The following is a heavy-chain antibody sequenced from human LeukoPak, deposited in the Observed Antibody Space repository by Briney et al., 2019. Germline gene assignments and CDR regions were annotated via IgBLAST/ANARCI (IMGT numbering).Heavy chain of an antibody. Sequence: SETLSLTCTVSGYSISSGYYWGWIRQPPGKGLEWIGSIYHSGSTYYNPSLKSRVTISVDTSKNQFSLKLSSVTAADTAVYYCASPTVTTDYYYYMDVWGKGTTVTVSS. D-gene: IGHD4-17*01. CDR1: GYSISSGYY. CDR3: ASPTVTTDYYYYMDV. J-gene: IGHJ6*03. V-gene: IGHV4-38-2*02. CDR2: IYHSGST.